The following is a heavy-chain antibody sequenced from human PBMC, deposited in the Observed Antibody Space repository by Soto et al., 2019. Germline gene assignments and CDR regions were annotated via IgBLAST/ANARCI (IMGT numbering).Heavy chain of an antibody. Sequence: GGSLRLSCAASGFIFNDYYMSWIRQAPGKGLEWLSNISGSSGSKKYADAGKGRFTISRDNAKKSLYLEMHSLRAEDTAVYYCVRYAAEVTTFFDHWGQGTLVTVSS. CDR2: ISGSSGSK. CDR3: VRYAAEVTTFFDH. CDR1: GFIFNDYY. D-gene: IGHD4-17*01. V-gene: IGHV3-11*06. J-gene: IGHJ4*02.